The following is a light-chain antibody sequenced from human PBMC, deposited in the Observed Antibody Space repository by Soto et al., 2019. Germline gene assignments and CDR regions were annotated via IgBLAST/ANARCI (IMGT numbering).Light chain of an antibody. CDR3: QAYDYSLTAAV. CDR1: SSNIGTKT. J-gene: IGLJ3*02. Sequence: QSVLTQAPSASGTPGRRVTISCSGSSSNIGTKTVDWYQQLPGTAPKLVIFGNRNRPSGVPERFSGSKSGTSASLAITGLQAEDEADYYCQAYDYSLTAAVFGGGTKLTVL. CDR2: GNR. V-gene: IGLV1-44*01.